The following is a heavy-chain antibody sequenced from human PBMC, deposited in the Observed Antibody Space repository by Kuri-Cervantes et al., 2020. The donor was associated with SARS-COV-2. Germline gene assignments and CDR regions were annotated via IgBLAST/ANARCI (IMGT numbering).Heavy chain of an antibody. V-gene: IGHV4-59*08. CDR1: GGSISSYY. Sequence: SETLSLTCTVSGGSISSYYWSWIRQPPGKGLEWIGYIYYSGSTNYNPSLKSRVTISVDTSKNQFSLKLSSVTAADTAVYYCARLYSSGWYSDSWYFDYWGQGTLVTVSS. J-gene: IGHJ4*02. CDR2: IYYSGST. D-gene: IGHD6-19*01. CDR3: ARLYSSGWYSDSWYFDY.